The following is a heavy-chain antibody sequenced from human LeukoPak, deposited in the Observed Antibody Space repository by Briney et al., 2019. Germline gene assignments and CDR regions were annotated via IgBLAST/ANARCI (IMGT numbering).Heavy chain of an antibody. CDR3: ARGIYDSSGYYTIDY. CDR2: IIGSGESA. Sequence: GGSLRLSCAASGFTFTSYAMNWVRQAPGRGLEWVAVIIGSGESAHYADSVKGRFTISRDNSKNTLYLQMNSLRAEDTAVYYCARGIYDSSGYYTIDYWGQGTLVTVSS. CDR1: GFTFTSYA. D-gene: IGHD3-22*01. V-gene: IGHV3-23*01. J-gene: IGHJ4*02.